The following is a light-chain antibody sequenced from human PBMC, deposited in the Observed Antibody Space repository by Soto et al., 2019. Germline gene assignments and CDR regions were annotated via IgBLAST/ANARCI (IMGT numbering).Light chain of an antibody. V-gene: IGKV1-5*01. CDR3: QQYNSYSLF. CDR2: GAS. Sequence: DIQMTQSPSTLSASVGDRVTITCRASQSISNWLAWYQQKPGKAPKLLIYGASILEIGVPSRFSGSGSGTEFTLTISSLQPDDFATYYCQQYNSYSLFFGQGTKLEIK. CDR1: QSISNW. J-gene: IGKJ2*01.